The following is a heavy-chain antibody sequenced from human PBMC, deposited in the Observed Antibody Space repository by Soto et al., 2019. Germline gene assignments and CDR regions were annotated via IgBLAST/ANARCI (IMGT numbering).Heavy chain of an antibody. CDR2: INHSGST. D-gene: IGHD2-21*02. V-gene: IGHV4-39*07. CDR3: ARGRLVHRGRVTTPTCGMDV. CDR1: GGSITSAGDL. J-gene: IGHJ6*02. Sequence: SETLSLTCTVTGGSITSAGDLWAWLRQPPGKGLEWIGEINHSGSTNYNPSLKSRVTISVDTSKNQFSLKLSSVTAADTAVYYCARGRLVHRGRVTTPTCGMDVWGQGTTVTVSS.